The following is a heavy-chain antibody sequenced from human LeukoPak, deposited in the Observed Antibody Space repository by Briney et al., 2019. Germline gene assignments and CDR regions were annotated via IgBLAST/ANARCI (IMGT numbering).Heavy chain of an antibody. CDR2: INHSGST. CDR1: GGSFSGYY. Sequence: SSETLSLTCAVYGGSFSGYYWSWIRQPPGKGLEWIGEINHSGSTNYNPSLKSRVTISVDTSKNQFSLKLSSVTAADTAVYYCARGPGSSGYYRRYYYMDVWGKGTTVTVSS. V-gene: IGHV4-34*01. CDR3: ARGPGSSGYYRRYYYMDV. D-gene: IGHD3-22*01. J-gene: IGHJ6*03.